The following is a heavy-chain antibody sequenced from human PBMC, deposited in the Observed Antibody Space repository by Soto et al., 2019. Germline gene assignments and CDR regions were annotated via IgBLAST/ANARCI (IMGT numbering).Heavy chain of an antibody. CDR1: GYSLTGYY. V-gene: IGHV1-2*02. J-gene: IGHJ6*02. D-gene: IGHD2-15*01. CDR2: INPDSGGT. CDR3: ARAEVGRRYCSGGSCYYYYYGMDV. Sequence: GXPVKVSCRASGYSLTGYYVHWVRQAPGQGLEWMGWINPDSGGTNYAQKFQGRVTMTRDTSISTAYMELSRLRSDDTAVYYCARAEVGRRYCSGGSCYYYYYGMDVWGQRTKVTVSS.